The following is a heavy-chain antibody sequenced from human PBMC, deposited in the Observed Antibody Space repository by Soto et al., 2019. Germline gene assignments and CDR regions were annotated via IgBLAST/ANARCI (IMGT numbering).Heavy chain of an antibody. V-gene: IGHV3-30*19. CDR2: ISYDGSKK. D-gene: IGHD5-18*01. J-gene: IGHJ5*02. Sequence: QVQLVESGGGVVQPGTSLTLSCAASGITFTTYGMHWVRQAPGKGLEWVALISYDGSKKDYADSVKGRFTISRDNSKNTLYLKMNSLRPEDTAVYHCARARSYGYSNTWFDPWGQGTLVTVSS. CDR1: GITFTTYG. CDR3: ARARSYGYSNTWFDP.